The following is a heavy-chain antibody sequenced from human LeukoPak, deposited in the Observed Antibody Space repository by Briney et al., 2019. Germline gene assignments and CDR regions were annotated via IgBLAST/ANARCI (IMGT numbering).Heavy chain of an antibody. J-gene: IGHJ3*02. CDR3: ARDRDYGDYPDAFDI. CDR2: ISSSSSYI. CDR1: GFTFSSYS. D-gene: IGHD4-17*01. Sequence: GGSLRLSCAASGFTFSSYSMNWVRQAPGKGLEWVSSISSSSSYIYYADSVKGRFTISRDNAKNSLYLQMNSLRAEDTAVYYCARDRDYGDYPDAFDIWGQGTMVTVSS. V-gene: IGHV3-21*01.